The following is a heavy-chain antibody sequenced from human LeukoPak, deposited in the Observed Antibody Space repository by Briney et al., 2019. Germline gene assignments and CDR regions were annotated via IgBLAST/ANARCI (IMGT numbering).Heavy chain of an antibody. CDR2: ISSSSSTI. Sequence: GGSLRLSCAASGFTFSSYTMNWVRQAPGKGLEWVSYISSSSSTIYYADSVKGRFTISRDNAKNSLYLHMNSLRAEDTAVYYCARDQTGDLWGQGTMVTVSS. V-gene: IGHV3-48*01. D-gene: IGHD1-14*01. CDR3: ARDQTGDL. J-gene: IGHJ3*01. CDR1: GFTFSSYT.